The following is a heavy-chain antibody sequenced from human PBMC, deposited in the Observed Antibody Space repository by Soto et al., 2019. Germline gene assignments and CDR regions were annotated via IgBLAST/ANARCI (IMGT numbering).Heavy chain of an antibody. J-gene: IGHJ5*02. CDR2: IYYSGST. V-gene: IGHV4-30-4*01. CDR1: GGSISSGDYY. CDR3: AREIWQQLVRGGKYNWFDP. Sequence: KPSETLSLTCTVSGGSISSGDYYWSWIRQPPGKGLEWIGYIYYSGSTYYNPSLKSRVTISVDTSKNQFSLKLSSVTAADTAVYYCAREIWQQLVRGGKYNWFDPWGRGTLVTVST. D-gene: IGHD6-13*01.